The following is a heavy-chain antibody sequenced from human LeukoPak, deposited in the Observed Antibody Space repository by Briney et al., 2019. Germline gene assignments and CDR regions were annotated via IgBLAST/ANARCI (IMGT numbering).Heavy chain of an antibody. J-gene: IGHJ4*02. CDR2: INHGGST. V-gene: IGHV4-34*01. Sequence: SETLSLTCAVYGGSFSGYFWTWLRQPPGKGLEWIGEINHGGSTNYNPSLKSRVTISVDTSKNHFSLKLTSVTAADTAVYYCARGPPLTYDGSGYYFFDYWGLGTLVTVSS. CDR3: ARGPPLTYDGSGYYFFDY. D-gene: IGHD3-22*01. CDR1: GGSFSGYF.